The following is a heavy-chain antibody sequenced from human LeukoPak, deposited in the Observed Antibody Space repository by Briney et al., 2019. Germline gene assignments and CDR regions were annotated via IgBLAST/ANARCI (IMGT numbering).Heavy chain of an antibody. Sequence: SETLSLTCTVSGGSISSGDYYWSWIRQPPGKGLEWIGYIYYGGSTYYNPSFKSRVAISVDTSKNQFSLKLSSVTAADTAVYYCARGCSSTSCYTRDAFDIWGQGTMVTVSS. D-gene: IGHD2-2*02. V-gene: IGHV4-30-4*08. J-gene: IGHJ3*02. CDR1: GGSISSGDYY. CDR3: ARGCSSTSCYTRDAFDI. CDR2: IYYGGST.